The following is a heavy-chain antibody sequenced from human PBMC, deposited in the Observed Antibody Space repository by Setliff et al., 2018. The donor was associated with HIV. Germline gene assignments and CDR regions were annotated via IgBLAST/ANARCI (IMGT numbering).Heavy chain of an antibody. J-gene: IGHJ4*02. V-gene: IGHV3-48*03. CDR1: GFTFSSYE. CDR2: ISSSGNTI. D-gene: IGHD3-16*01. CDR3: ARDRIESALNY. Sequence: GGSLRLSCAASGFTFSSYEMNWVRQAPGKGLEWVSYISSSGNTIYYADSVKGRFTISRDNAKNSLYLQMNSLRAEDTAVYYCARDRIESALNYWGQGTLVTVSS.